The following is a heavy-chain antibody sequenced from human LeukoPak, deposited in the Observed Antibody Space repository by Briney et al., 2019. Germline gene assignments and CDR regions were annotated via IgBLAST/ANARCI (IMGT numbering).Heavy chain of an antibody. Sequence: ESLKISCKGSGYSFTSCWIGWVRQMPGKGLEWMGIINPGDSDTRYSPSFQGQVTISADKSISTAYLQWSSLKASDTATYYCATPMRWGYEANDFDIWGEGTLVTVSS. V-gene: IGHV5-51*01. D-gene: IGHD5-12*01. J-gene: IGHJ4*02. CDR1: GYSFTSCW. CDR2: INPGDSDT. CDR3: ATPMRWGYEANDFDI.